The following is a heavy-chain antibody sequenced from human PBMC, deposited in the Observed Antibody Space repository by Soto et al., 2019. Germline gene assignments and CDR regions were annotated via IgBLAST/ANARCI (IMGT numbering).Heavy chain of an antibody. CDR2: IKQDGSEK. J-gene: IGHJ5*02. Sequence: GGSLRLSCAASGFTFSSYWMSWVRQAPGKGLEWVANIKQDGSEKYYVDSVKGRFTISRDNAKNSLYLQMNSLRAEDTAVYYCARVVYDSSGYYYGGSIWFDPWGQGTLVTVSS. V-gene: IGHV3-7*04. CDR3: ARVVYDSSGYYYGGSIWFDP. CDR1: GFTFSSYW. D-gene: IGHD3-22*01.